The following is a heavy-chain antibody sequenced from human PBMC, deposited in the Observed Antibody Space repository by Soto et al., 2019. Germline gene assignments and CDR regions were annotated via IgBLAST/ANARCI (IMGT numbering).Heavy chain of an antibody. D-gene: IGHD3-10*01. J-gene: IGHJ5*02. CDR3: ARARVLGGNWCDP. CDR2: MNPSSGNT. CDR1: GYSFTSYD. Sequence: QVQLVQSGAEVKKPGASVKVSCKASGYSFTSYDINWVRQAPGQGLEWMGWMNPSSGNTGYAQKFQGRVTMTRNTSRTTAYMELSSLKSEDTAVYYCARARVLGGNWCDPWGQGTLVIVSS. V-gene: IGHV1-8*01.